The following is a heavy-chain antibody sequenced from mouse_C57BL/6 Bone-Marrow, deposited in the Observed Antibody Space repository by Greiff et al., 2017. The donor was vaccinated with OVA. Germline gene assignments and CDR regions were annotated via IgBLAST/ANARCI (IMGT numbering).Heavy chain of an antibody. V-gene: IGHV1-81*01. Sequence: QIQLQQSGAELARPGASVKLSCKASGYTFTSYGISWVKQRTGQGLEWIGEIYPRSGNTYYNEKFKGKATLTADKSSSTAYMELRSLTSEDSAVYFCAREGIYYDYPWFAYWGQGTLVTVSA. J-gene: IGHJ3*01. CDR1: GYTFTSYG. D-gene: IGHD2-4*01. CDR2: IYPRSGNT. CDR3: AREGIYYDYPWFAY.